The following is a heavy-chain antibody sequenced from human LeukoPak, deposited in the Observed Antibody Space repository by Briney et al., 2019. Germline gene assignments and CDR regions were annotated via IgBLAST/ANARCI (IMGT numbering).Heavy chain of an antibody. Sequence: SVRLSCKASGGTFSSYAISWVRQAPGQGLEWMGGIIPIFGTANYAQKFQGRVTITTDESTSTAYMELSSLRSEDTAVYYCARVTRGVAGPFGYWGQVTLVTVSS. CDR3: ARVTRGVAGPFGY. J-gene: IGHJ4*02. CDR2: IIPIFGTA. CDR1: GGTFSSYA. D-gene: IGHD6-19*01. V-gene: IGHV1-69*05.